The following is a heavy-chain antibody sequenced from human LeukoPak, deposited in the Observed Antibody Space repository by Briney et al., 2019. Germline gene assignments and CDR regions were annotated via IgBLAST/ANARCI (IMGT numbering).Heavy chain of an antibody. CDR1: GFTFSSYW. CDR3: ARETRWELFDY. J-gene: IGHJ4*02. D-gene: IGHD1-26*01. V-gene: IGHV3-7*04. CDR2: IKHDGTEK. Sequence: GRPLRLSRAASGFTFSSYWMSWVRQAPGKGLEWVANIKHDGTEKYYVDSVKGRFTLSRDNAKNSLFLQMNSLRAEDTAVYYCARETRWELFDYWGQGILVTVSS.